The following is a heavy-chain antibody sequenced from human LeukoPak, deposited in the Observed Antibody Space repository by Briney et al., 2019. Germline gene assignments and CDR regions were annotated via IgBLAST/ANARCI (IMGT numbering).Heavy chain of an antibody. CDR3: ARDPTALATVDY. Sequence: SETLSLTCTVSGGSISSSSYYWGWIRQPPGKGLEWIGSIYYSGSTYYNPSLKSRVTISVDTSKNQFSLKLSSVTAADTAVYYCARDPTALATVDYWGQGTLVTVSS. CDR1: GGSISSSSYY. J-gene: IGHJ4*02. CDR2: IYYSGST. V-gene: IGHV4-39*07. D-gene: IGHD5-18*01.